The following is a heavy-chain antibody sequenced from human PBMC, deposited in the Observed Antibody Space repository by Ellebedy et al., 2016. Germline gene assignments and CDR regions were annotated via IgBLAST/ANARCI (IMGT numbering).Heavy chain of an antibody. CDR1: GFTFSDFF. Sequence: GESLKISCAASGFTFSDFFMTWIRQAPGKGLEWVSSISSSSSYIYYADSVKGRFTISRDNAKNSLYLQMNSLRAEDTAVYYCARDNGSGSYVFDYWGQGTLVTVSS. J-gene: IGHJ4*02. V-gene: IGHV3-21*04. CDR3: ARDNGSGSYVFDY. D-gene: IGHD3-10*01. CDR2: ISSSSSYI.